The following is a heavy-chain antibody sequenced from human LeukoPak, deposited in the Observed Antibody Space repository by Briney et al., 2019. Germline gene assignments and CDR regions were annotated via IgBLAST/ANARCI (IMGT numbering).Heavy chain of an antibody. CDR2: IRRKAHGGTT. CDR1: GFTFGDYA. Sequence: GGSLRLSCTTSGFTFGDYAMSWVRQAPGKWLEWVSLIRRKAHGGTTEYAASVKGRFSSSRDDSKSIAYLQMNSLKTEDTAVYFCTRVTYYYVNSGYFHFDSWGQGSLVTVSS. J-gene: IGHJ4*02. D-gene: IGHD3-22*01. CDR3: TRVTYYYVNSGYFHFDS. V-gene: IGHV3-49*04.